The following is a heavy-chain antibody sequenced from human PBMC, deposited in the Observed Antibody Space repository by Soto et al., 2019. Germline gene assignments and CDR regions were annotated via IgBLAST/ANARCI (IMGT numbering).Heavy chain of an antibody. J-gene: IGHJ4*02. CDR2: VRGNGDPP. CDR3: VKSRGGNNFDFFD. CDR1: GFTFSGYA. Sequence: PXESLRLSCSASGFTFSGYAMHWVRQAPGKRLEYVSGVRGNGDPPFYADSVKGRFTISRDNSKNTLYLQMSSLSADDTAVYYCVKSRGGNNFDFFDWGQGALVTVSS. V-gene: IGHV3-64D*06. D-gene: IGHD5-12*01.